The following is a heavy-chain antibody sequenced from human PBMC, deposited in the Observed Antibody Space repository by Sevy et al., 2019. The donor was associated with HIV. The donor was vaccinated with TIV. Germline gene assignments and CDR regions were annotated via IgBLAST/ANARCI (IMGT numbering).Heavy chain of an antibody. CDR1: GFTFSSYA. D-gene: IGHD3-3*01. CDR3: AQAPYYDFWSGHDYFDY. CDR2: ISYDGSKK. J-gene: IGHJ4*02. Sequence: GGSLRLSCAASGFTFSSYAMHWVRQAPGKGLQWVAVISYDGSKKFYADSVKGRFTISRDNSKNTLYLQMNSLRAEDTAVYYCAQAPYYDFWSGHDYFDYWGQGTLVTVSS. V-gene: IGHV3-30-3*01.